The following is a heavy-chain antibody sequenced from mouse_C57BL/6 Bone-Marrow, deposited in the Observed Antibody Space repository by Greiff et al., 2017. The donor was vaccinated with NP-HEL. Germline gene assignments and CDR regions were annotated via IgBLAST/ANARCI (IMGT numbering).Heavy chain of an antibody. CDR1: GYTFTNYW. J-gene: IGHJ1*03. CDR3: ARRGGLPWYFDV. Sequence: VQLQQSGAELVRPGTSVKMSCKASGYTFTNYWIGWAKQRPGHGLEWIGDIYPGGGYTNYNEKFKGKATLTADKSSSTAYMQLSSLTSEDSAIYYCARRGGLPWYFDVWGTGTTVTVSS. CDR2: IYPGGGYT. V-gene: IGHV1-63*01. D-gene: IGHD2-2*01.